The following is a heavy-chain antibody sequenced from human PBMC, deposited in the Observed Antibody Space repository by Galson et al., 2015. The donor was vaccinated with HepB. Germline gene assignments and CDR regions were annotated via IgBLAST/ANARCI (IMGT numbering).Heavy chain of an antibody. CDR1: GYTFTSYG. CDR2: ISAYNGNT. CDR3: ARDRKSYYDFWSGYRWLDWFDP. D-gene: IGHD3-3*01. Sequence: SVKVSCKASGYTFTSYGISWVRQAPGQGLEWMGWISAYNGNTNYAQKLQGRVTMTTDTSTSTAYMELRSLRSDDTAVYYCARDRKSYYDFWSGYRWLDWFDPWGQGTLVTVSS. J-gene: IGHJ5*02. V-gene: IGHV1-18*01.